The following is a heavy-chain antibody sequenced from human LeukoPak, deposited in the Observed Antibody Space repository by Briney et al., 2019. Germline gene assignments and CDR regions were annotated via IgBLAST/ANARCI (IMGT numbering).Heavy chain of an antibody. D-gene: IGHD4/OR15-4a*01. V-gene: IGHV3-48*03. CDR3: VKESGFMVAPNSAFDI. Sequence: GGSLRLSCAASGFTFSSYEMNWVRQAPGKGLEWVSYISSSGSTIYYADSVKGRFTISRDNAKNSLYLQMNSLRAEDTAVYYCVKESGFMVAPNSAFDIWGQGTMVTVSS. CDR2: ISSSGSTI. CDR1: GFTFSSYE. J-gene: IGHJ3*02.